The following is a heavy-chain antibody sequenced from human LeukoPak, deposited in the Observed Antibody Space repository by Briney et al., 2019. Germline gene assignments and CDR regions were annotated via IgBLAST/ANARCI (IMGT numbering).Heavy chain of an antibody. CDR1: GFSFSTYA. CDR2: VSGTGGRT. Sequence: GGSLRLSCAASGFSFSTYAMSWVRQAPGKGLEWVSVVSGTGGRTYYADSVKGRFTISRDNSKNTLYLQMNSLRAEDTALYYCVKASSSSPQYNWFDAWGQGTLVTVSS. D-gene: IGHD6-6*01. CDR3: VKASSSSPQYNWFDA. J-gene: IGHJ5*02. V-gene: IGHV3-23*01.